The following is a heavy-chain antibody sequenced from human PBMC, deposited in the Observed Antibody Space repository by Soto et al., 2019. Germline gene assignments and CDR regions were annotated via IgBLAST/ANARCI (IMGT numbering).Heavy chain of an antibody. J-gene: IGHJ4*02. D-gene: IGHD2-15*01. CDR2: ITSSGNTL. Sequence: GGSLRLSCVASGFTFSDHYMSWIRQAPGKGLEWVSYITSSGNTLRYADSAKGRFTISRDNAKNSLYLQMNNLRSEDTAVYYCARGVATDYWGQGTPVTVSS. CDR1: GFTFSDHY. CDR3: ARGVATDY. V-gene: IGHV3-11*01.